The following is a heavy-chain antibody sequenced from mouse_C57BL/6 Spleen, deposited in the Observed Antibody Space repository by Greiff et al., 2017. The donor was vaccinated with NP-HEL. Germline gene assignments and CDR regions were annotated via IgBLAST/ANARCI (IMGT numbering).Heavy chain of an antibody. V-gene: IGHV1-63*01. D-gene: IGHD1-1*01. CDR1: GYTFTNYW. Sequence: QVQLQQSGAELVRPGTSVKMSCKASGYTFTNYWIGWAKQRPGHGLEWIGDIYPGGGYTNYNEKFKGKATLTADKSSRTAYMQFSSLTSEDSAIYYCARGRCDYDGSSPWYFDVWGTGTTVTVSS. CDR2: IYPGGGYT. CDR3: ARGRCDYDGSSPWYFDV. J-gene: IGHJ1*03.